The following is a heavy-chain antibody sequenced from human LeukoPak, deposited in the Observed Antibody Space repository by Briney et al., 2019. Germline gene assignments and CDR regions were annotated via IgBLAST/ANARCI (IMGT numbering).Heavy chain of an antibody. V-gene: IGHV1-8*02. D-gene: IGHD6-13*01. Sequence: ASVKVSCKASGYTFTGYYMHWVRQATGQGLEWMGWMNPNSGNTGYAQKFQGRVTMTRNTSISTAYMELSSLRSEDTAVYYCARAAAGGGVDYWGQGTLVTVPS. CDR2: MNPNSGNT. J-gene: IGHJ4*02. CDR3: ARAAAGGGVDY. CDR1: GYTFTGYY.